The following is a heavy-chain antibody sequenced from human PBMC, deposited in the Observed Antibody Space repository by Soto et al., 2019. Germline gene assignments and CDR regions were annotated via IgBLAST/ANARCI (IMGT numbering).Heavy chain of an antibody. D-gene: IGHD2-15*01. CDR3: AKYPPVRWYGSFDY. J-gene: IGHJ4*02. Sequence: EVQLLESGGGLVQPGGSLRLSCAASGFTFSIYAMSWVRQAPGKGLEWVSSISGSGTSSYYADSVKGRFTFSRDNSKNTLNLQMNSLRADDTAVYFCAKYPPVRWYGSFDYWGQGTLVTVSS. V-gene: IGHV3-23*01. CDR1: GFTFSIYA. CDR2: ISGSGTSS.